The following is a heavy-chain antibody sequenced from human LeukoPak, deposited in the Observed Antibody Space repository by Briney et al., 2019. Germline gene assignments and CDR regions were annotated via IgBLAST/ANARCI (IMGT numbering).Heavy chain of an antibody. V-gene: IGHV4-59*01. CDR1: GGSISSYY. J-gene: IGHJ6*02. CDR3: GRGPYYHDGSNNDYYGMDV. D-gene: IGHD3-22*01. Sequence: SETLSLTCTVSGGSISSYYWSWIRQPPGKGLEWLAYVYYTGSTNYNPSLQSRFSISVDTSKNQFCLKLSSVTAADAAVYYCGRGPYYHDGSNNDYYGMDVGGQGTTVTVSS. CDR2: VYYTGST.